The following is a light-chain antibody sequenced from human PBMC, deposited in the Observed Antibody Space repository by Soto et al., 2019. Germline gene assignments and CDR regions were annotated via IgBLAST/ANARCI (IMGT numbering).Light chain of an antibody. J-gene: IGKJ1*01. V-gene: IGKV3-11*01. CDR1: QSVSSC. CDR2: DAS. Sequence: EIVLTQTPATLSLSPGERATLSCRASQSVSSCLAWYQQKPGQAPRLLIYDASHRATGIPARFSGSGSGTDFTLTISSLKPEDFAVYYCPQRSNWAKTFGQGTKVEIK. CDR3: PQRSNWAKT.